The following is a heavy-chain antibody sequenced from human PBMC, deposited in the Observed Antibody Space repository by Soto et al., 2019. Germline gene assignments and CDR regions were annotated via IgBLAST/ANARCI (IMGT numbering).Heavy chain of an antibody. D-gene: IGHD4-4*01. J-gene: IGHJ5*02. Sequence: QVQLVQSGAEVKKPGASVKVSCKASGYTFTVYYMHWVRQAPGQGLEWIGWINPNSGGTKYAQKFQGRVTMSKDTSISTAYMELTRLRSDDTAVYYCARAALQTNWFDPWGQGTLVTVSS. CDR1: GYTFTVYY. V-gene: IGHV1-2*02. CDR3: ARAALQTNWFDP. CDR2: INPNSGGT.